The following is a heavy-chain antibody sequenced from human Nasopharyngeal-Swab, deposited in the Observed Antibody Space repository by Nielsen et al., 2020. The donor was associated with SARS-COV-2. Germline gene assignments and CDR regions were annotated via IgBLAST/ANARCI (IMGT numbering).Heavy chain of an antibody. CDR2: IIPIFGTA. J-gene: IGHJ6*02. D-gene: IGHD4-17*01. CDR3: ARDGTTSQTSYYYYGMDV. V-gene: IGHV1-69*13. CDR1: GGTFSSYA. Sequence: SGKVSCKASGGTFSSYAISWGRQAPGQGLEWMGGIIPIFGTANYAQKFQGRVTITADESTSTAYMELSSLRSEDTAVYYCARDGTTSQTSYYYYGMDVWGQGTTVTVSS.